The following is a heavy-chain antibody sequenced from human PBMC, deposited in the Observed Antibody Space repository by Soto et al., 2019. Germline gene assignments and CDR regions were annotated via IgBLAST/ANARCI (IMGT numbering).Heavy chain of an antibody. D-gene: IGHD5-18*01. Sequence: VQLVESGGGLIQPGGSLRLSCAASGFTVSSNHMTWVRQAPGRGPEWVSTIYPGGDTFYAYSVKGRFTISRDNSKNILYLQMNSLRADDTAVYYCARGVDTAKAGYWGQGTLVTVSS. V-gene: IGHV3-53*01. J-gene: IGHJ4*02. CDR2: IYPGGDT. CDR1: GFTVSSNH. CDR3: ARGVDTAKAGY.